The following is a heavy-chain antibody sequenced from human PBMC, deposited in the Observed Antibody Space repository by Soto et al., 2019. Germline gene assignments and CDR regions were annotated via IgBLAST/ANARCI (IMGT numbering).Heavy chain of an antibody. Sequence: SGPTLVNPTPALTLTCTFSGFSLSTSGMRVSWIRQPPGKALEWLARIDWDDDKFYSTSLKTRLTISKDTSKNQVVLTMTNMDPVDTATYYCARTPTERPCSGGSCFHVDAFDIWGQGTMVTVSS. D-gene: IGHD2-15*01. V-gene: IGHV2-70*04. J-gene: IGHJ3*02. CDR1: GFSLSTSGMR. CDR3: ARTPTERPCSGGSCFHVDAFDI. CDR2: IDWDDDK.